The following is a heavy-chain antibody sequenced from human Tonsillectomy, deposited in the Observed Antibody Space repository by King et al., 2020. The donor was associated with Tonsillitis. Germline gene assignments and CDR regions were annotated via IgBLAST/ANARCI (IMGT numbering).Heavy chain of an antibody. CDR1: CGSVTNVNYQ. D-gene: IGHD3-16*01. CDR3: ARFTRLGYYYMDV. CDR2: MYYVGSA. Sequence: QLQESGPGLVNPSETLSLSFTVSCGSVTNVNYQLGWIRQPPGKGLERVGHMYYVGSADYNPSLQSRVTMSVDTSNNQFSLNVNSVSAADTGVYYCARFTRLGYYYMDVWGKGTTVTVSS. V-gene: IGHV4-39*01. J-gene: IGHJ6*03.